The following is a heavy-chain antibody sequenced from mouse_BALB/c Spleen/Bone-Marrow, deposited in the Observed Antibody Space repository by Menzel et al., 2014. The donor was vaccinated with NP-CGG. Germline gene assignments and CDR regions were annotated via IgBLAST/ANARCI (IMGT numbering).Heavy chain of an antibody. D-gene: IGHD1-2*01. V-gene: IGHV5-9-1*01. CDR1: GFTFSSYA. Sequence: EVKVVESGGGLVKPGGSLKLSCAASGFTFSSYALSWVRQTPEKRLEWVATIIIGGSYTFYPDSVRGRFTISRDNAKNTLYLQMSSLRSEDTAMYYCARRGENSLLRPRYFDVWGAGTTVTVSS. CDR3: ARRGENSLLRPRYFDV. CDR2: IIIGGSYT. J-gene: IGHJ1*01.